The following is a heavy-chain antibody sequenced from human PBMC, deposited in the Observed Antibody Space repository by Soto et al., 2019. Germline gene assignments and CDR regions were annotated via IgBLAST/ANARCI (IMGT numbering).Heavy chain of an antibody. Sequence: PGGSLRLSCAASGFKVRDYYMSWIRQAPGKGLEWLSYSSNSGTYTRYADSVKGRFTISRDNAKNSLYLQMNSLRDEDTAVYYCARVFHSSSLKHFDYWGQGTLVTVSS. V-gene: IGHV3-11*06. J-gene: IGHJ4*02. D-gene: IGHD6-6*01. CDR1: GFKVRDYY. CDR2: SSNSGTYT. CDR3: ARVFHSSSLKHFDY.